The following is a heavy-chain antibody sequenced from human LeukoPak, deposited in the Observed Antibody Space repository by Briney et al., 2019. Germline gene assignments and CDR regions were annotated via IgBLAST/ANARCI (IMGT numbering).Heavy chain of an antibody. CDR3: AKIAPVDN. J-gene: IGHJ4*02. CDR2: ISGSGGNT. D-gene: IGHD6-13*01. Sequence: GGPLSLSCGPSGFPFISYAQSWVRQAPGKGLEWVATISGSGGNTYYADSLNDRFTISRDNSKNTMYLQMNSLRAEDTAVYDCAKIAPVDNWGQGTLGTVSS. CDR1: GFPFISYA. V-gene: IGHV3-23*01.